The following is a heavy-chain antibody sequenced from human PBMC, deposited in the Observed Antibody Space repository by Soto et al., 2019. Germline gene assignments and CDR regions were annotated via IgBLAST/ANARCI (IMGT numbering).Heavy chain of an antibody. CDR2: IIPILGIA. V-gene: IGHV1-69*02. Sequence: ASVKVSCKASGGTFSSYTISWVRQAPGQGLEWMGRIIPILGIANYAQKFQGRVTITADKSTSTAYMELRSLRSDDTAVYYCARVDSRITMIVVVQNAFDIWGQGTMVTVSS. J-gene: IGHJ3*02. CDR1: GGTFSSYT. D-gene: IGHD3-22*01. CDR3: ARVDSRITMIVVVQNAFDI.